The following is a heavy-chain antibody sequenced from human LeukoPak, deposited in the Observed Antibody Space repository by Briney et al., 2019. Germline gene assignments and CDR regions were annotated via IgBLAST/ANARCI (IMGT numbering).Heavy chain of an antibody. D-gene: IGHD4-17*01. CDR3: ARMTTVTSSWFDP. CDR2: IYYSGSS. Sequence: SETLSLTCTVSGGSISTSNYYWGWIRQPPGKGLEWIGSIYYSGSSYYNPSLKSRVTISVDTSKNQFSLKLSSVTAADTAVYYCARMTTVTSSWFDPWGQGTLVTVSS. V-gene: IGHV4-39*01. J-gene: IGHJ5*02. CDR1: GGSISTSNYY.